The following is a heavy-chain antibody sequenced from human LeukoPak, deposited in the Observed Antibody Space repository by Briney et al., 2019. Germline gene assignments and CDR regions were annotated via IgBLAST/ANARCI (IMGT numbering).Heavy chain of an antibody. D-gene: IGHD6-13*01. CDR1: GFTFSSYA. CDR2: ISGSGGST. CDR3: AKRGYSSPWGADYYYYYYIDV. V-gene: IGHV3-23*01. Sequence: PGGSLRLSCAASGFTFSSYAMSWVRQAPGKGLEWVSAISGSGGSTYYADSVKGRFTISRDNSKNTLYLQMNSLRAEDTAVYYCAKRGYSSPWGADYYYYYYIDVWGKGTTVTVSS. J-gene: IGHJ6*03.